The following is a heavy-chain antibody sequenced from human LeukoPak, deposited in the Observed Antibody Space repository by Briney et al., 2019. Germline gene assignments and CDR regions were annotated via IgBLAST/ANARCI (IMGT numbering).Heavy chain of an antibody. CDR3: AKDPGGYYFDY. CDR2: IWYDGSNK. Sequence: GGSLRLSCAASGFTFSSYGMHWVRQAPGKGLEWVAVIWYDGSNKYYADSLKGRFTISRDNSKNTLYLQMNSLRGEDTAVYYCAKDPGGYYFDYWGQGTVVTVSS. V-gene: IGHV3-33*03. CDR1: GFTFSSYG. J-gene: IGHJ4*02. D-gene: IGHD1-14*01.